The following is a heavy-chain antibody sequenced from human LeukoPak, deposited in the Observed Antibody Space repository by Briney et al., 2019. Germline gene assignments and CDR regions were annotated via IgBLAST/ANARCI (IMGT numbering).Heavy chain of an antibody. J-gene: IGHJ3*02. Sequence: GGSLRLSCAASGFTFSSYGMHWVRQAPGKGLEWVALIRYDGSNKYYADSVKGRFTISRDNSKNTLYLQMNSLRAEDTAVYYCARAAYCGGDCYSEAFDIWGQGTMVTVSS. D-gene: IGHD2-21*01. CDR3: ARAAYCGGDCYSEAFDI. CDR2: IRYDGSNK. CDR1: GFTFSSYG. V-gene: IGHV3-30*02.